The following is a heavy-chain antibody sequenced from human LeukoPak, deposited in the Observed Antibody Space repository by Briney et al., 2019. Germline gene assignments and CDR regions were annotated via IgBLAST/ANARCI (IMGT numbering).Heavy chain of an antibody. D-gene: IGHD3-9*01. CDR2: IHHSGST. CDR1: GYSISSGYY. V-gene: IGHV4-38-2*01. J-gene: IGHJ4*02. Sequence: SETLSLTCAVSGYSISSGYYWGWIRQPPGKGLEWIGSIHHSGSTYYNPSLKSRVTMSVDTSKNQFSLKLSSVTAADTAVYYCARGIPLAYYDILTGYPTTIFDYWGQGTLVTVSS. CDR3: ARGIPLAYYDILTGYPTTIFDY.